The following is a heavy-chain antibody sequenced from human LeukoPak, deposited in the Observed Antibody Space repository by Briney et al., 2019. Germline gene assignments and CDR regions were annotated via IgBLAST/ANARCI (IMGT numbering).Heavy chain of an antibody. Sequence: ASVKVSCKASGYTFISYGISWVRQAPGQGLEWMGWISAYNGNTNYVQKLQGRVTMTTDTSTSTAYMELRSLRSDVTAVYYCARVEAIRTAVPPGNFQHWGQGTLVTVSS. V-gene: IGHV1-18*01. CDR1: GYTFISYG. CDR2: ISAYNGNT. CDR3: ARVEAIRTAVPPGNFQH. D-gene: IGHD4-23*01. J-gene: IGHJ1*01.